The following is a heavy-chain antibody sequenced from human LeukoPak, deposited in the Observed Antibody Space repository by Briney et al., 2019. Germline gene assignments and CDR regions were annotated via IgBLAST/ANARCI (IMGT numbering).Heavy chain of an antibody. CDR2: ISGSGDST. CDR3: AKDPLVPLYYDSPPSYAFDI. Sequence: PGGSLRLSCAASGFTFSSYSMNWVRQAPGKGLEWVSAISGSGDSTFYADSVKGRFTISRDNSKNTLYLQMNSLRAEDTAVYYCAKDPLVPLYYDSPPSYAFDIWGQGTMVTVSS. J-gene: IGHJ3*02. V-gene: IGHV3-23*01. CDR1: GFTFSSYS. D-gene: IGHD3-22*01.